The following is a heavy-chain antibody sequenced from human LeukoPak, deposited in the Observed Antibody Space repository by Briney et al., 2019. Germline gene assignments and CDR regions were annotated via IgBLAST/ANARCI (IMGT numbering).Heavy chain of an antibody. J-gene: IGHJ5*02. CDR1: GFTFSSYS. CDR2: ISSSSSYI. CDR3: ARDLGYSSSWTRWFDP. Sequence: GGSLRLSSAASGFTFSSYSMNWVRQAPGKGLEWVSSISSSSSYIYYADSVKGRFTISRDNAKNSLYLQMNSLRAEDTAVYYCARDLGYSSSWTRWFDPWGQGTLVTVSS. V-gene: IGHV3-21*01. D-gene: IGHD6-13*01.